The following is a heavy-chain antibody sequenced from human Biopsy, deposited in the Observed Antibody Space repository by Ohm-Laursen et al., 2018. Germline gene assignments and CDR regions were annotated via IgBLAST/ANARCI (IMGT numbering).Heavy chain of an antibody. J-gene: IGHJ5*02. Sequence: GTLSLTCTVSGGSISSSTPYYWAWLRQPPGKGLEWIGSIYNTETTFYNPSLKSRVTISVDTSTNQFSLKVSSVTAADTALYFCARHPTGFWFDPWGQGTLVTVTS. CDR3: ARHPTGFWFDP. V-gene: IGHV4-39*01. CDR2: IYNTETT. CDR1: GGSISSSTPYY.